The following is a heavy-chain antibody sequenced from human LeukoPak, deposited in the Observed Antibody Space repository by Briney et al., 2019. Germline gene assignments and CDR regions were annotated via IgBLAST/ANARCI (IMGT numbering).Heavy chain of an antibody. CDR2: INGSGGST. Sequence: GASLRLSCAASGFTFSSYAMSWVRQAPGKGLEWVSVINGSGGSTYYADSVKGRFTISRDNSKNTLYLQMNSLRAEDTAVYYCAKCGQQLVPRWFDPWGQGTLVTVSS. CDR3: AKCGQQLVPRWFDP. D-gene: IGHD6-13*01. CDR1: GFTFSSYA. J-gene: IGHJ5*02. V-gene: IGHV3-23*01.